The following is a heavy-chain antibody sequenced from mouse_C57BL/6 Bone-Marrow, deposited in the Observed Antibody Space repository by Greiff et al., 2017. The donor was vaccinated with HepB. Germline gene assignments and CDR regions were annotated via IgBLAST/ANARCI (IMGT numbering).Heavy chain of an antibody. Sequence: VQLQQPGAELVMPGASVKLSCKASGYTFTSYWMHWVKQRPGQGLEWIGEIDPSDSYTNYNQKFKGKYTLTVDKSSSTAYMQLSSLTSEDSAVYYCARSVYYYGSPFDYWGQGTTLTVSS. V-gene: IGHV1-69*01. CDR3: ARSVYYYGSPFDY. CDR2: IDPSDSYT. CDR1: GYTFTSYW. J-gene: IGHJ2*01. D-gene: IGHD1-1*01.